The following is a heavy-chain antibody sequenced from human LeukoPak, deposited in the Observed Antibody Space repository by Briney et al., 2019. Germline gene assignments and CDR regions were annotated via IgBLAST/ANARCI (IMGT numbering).Heavy chain of an antibody. J-gene: IGHJ4*02. D-gene: IGHD6-19*01. Sequence: GGSLRLSCAASGFTVSSNYMSWVRQAPGKGLEWVSVIYSGGSTYYADSVKGRFTISRDNSENTLYLQMNSLRTEDTAVYYCARVGLAVAVAYDYWGQGTLVTVSS. CDR3: ARVGLAVAVAYDY. V-gene: IGHV3-53*05. CDR2: IYSGGST. CDR1: GFTVSSNY.